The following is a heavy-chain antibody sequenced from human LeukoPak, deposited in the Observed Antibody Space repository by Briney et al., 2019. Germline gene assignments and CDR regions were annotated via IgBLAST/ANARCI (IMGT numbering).Heavy chain of an antibody. V-gene: IGHV3-7*03. CDR2: INQDGGER. D-gene: IGHD6-19*01. J-gene: IGHJ4*02. Sequence: GGSLRLSCAASGLNLREYWMSWVRPTPGKGLEWVASINQDGGERQYVDSVKGRFTISRDSAENSLFLQMSSLRAEDTAVYYCARDQGSGYDHWGQGTLVTVSS. CDR3: ARDQGSGYDH. CDR1: GLNLREYW.